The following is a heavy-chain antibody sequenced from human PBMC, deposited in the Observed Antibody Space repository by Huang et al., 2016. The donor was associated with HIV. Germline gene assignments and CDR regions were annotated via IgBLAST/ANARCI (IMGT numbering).Heavy chain of an antibody. D-gene: IGHD3-10*01. J-gene: IGHJ3*01. V-gene: IGHV1-18*04. CDR3: VRDGGIWFGELFFLDSFDL. CDR1: GNRFNTYG. CDR2: ISAHRDKT. Sequence: QVHLLQSGAEVKKPGASVTVSCKASGNRFNTYGISWVRQAPGQGVEWLGCISAHRDKTYYAQKFWGRLTVTTDTSTSTTYMDLKSLTSDDTAVYYCVRDGGIWFGELFFLDSFDLWGQGTTVTVSS.